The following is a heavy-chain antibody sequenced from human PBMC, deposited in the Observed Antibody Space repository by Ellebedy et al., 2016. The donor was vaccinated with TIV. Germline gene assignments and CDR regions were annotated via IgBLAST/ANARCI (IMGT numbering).Heavy chain of an antibody. CDR2: IGSSGGIT. D-gene: IGHD2-21*02. J-gene: IGHJ5*02. V-gene: IGHV3-23*01. CDR1: GFTFSIYA. CDR3: ARANFGVVVTATLLFESWFDP. Sequence: GGSLRLSCAASGFTFSIYAMSWVRQVPGQGLEWVSTIGSSGGITYYADSVKGRFTISRDNSKNTLYLQMNSLRAEDTAVYYCARANFGVVVTATLLFESWFDPWGQGTLVTVSS.